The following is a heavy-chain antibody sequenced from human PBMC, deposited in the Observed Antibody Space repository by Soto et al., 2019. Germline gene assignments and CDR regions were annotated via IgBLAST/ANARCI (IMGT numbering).Heavy chain of an antibody. Sequence: LRLSCAASGLTFNRYWMHWVRHAPGKGLVWVSHINTDGSNTNYADSVKGRFTISRDNAKSTLFLQMNSLGDEDTAVYYCAREFCSGGNCYTYYFDPWGQGIPVTVSS. D-gene: IGHD2-15*01. CDR2: INTDGSNT. CDR1: GLTFNRYW. J-gene: IGHJ5*02. V-gene: IGHV3-74*01. CDR3: AREFCSGGNCYTYYFDP.